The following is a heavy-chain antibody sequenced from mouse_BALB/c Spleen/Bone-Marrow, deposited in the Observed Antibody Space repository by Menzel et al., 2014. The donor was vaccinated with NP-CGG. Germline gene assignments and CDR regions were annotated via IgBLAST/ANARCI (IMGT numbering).Heavy chain of an antibody. J-gene: IGHJ2*01. CDR1: GYISTSYV. CDR2: INPYNDVT. V-gene: IGHV1-14*01. Sequence: VQLKQSGPELVKPGTSVKMSCKASGYISTSYVMDWVEQKPGQGLEWIGYINPYNDVTNYNEKFKGKATLTSDKSSSTAYMEVSSLTSEDSAVYYCAREGWLLRFDYRGQGTTLTVSS. CDR3: AREGWLLRFDY. D-gene: IGHD2-3*01.